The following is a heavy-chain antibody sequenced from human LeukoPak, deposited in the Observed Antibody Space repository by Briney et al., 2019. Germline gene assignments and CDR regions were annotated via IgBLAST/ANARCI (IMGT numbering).Heavy chain of an antibody. D-gene: IGHD3-10*01. CDR2: IAYDDSNK. CDR1: GFTFSSYG. CDR3: AKDREGLYGSGSYGYFGS. V-gene: IGHV3-30*02. J-gene: IGHJ4*02. Sequence: GGSLRLSCAASGFTFSSYGMHWVRQAPGKAPEWVAVIAYDDSNKYYAVSVKGRFTISRDNSKNTLYLQMDRLRPDDTGLYYCAKDREGLYGSGSYGYFGSWGQGTPVTVSS.